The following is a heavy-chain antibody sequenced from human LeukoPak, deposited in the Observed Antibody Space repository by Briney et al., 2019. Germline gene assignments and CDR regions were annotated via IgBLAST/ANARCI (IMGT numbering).Heavy chain of an antibody. D-gene: IGHD1-26*01. CDR3: VRSLLGRDDY. J-gene: IGHJ4*02. CDR1: GFSFDSYA. CDR2: ISHNGDIT. V-gene: IGHV3-64D*09. Sequence: PGGSLRLSCSASGFSFDSYAMHWVRQAPGRGLEYVSSISHNGDITFYSDSVRGRFTISRDNSKNTLYLQMSSLRTEDTAVYYCVRSLLGRDDYWGQGTLVTVSS.